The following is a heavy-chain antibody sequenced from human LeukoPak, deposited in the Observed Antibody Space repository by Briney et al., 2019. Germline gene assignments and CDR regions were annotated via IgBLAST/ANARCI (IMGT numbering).Heavy chain of an antibody. Sequence: PGRSLRLSCAASVFTFSTYAMNWVRQAPGKGVEWVSCISSSGGGKFYADSLKGLFTISREKHTSTLYLQMTSLRDEDAAVYYCAKEKADYTIYYFDSWGQGTMVTVSS. CDR3: AKEKADYTIYYFDS. J-gene: IGHJ4*02. CDR2: ISSSGGGK. V-gene: IGHV3-23*01. D-gene: IGHD3-16*01. CDR1: VFTFSTYA.